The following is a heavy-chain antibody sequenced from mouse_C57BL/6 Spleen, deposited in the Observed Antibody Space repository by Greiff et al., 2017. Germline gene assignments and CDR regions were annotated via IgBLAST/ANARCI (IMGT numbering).Heavy chain of an antibody. V-gene: IGHV1-54*01. J-gene: IGHJ3*01. CDR3: ARREASGFAY. D-gene: IGHD6-1*01. CDR1: GYAFTNYL. Sequence: QVQLQQSGAELVRPGTSVKVSCKASGYAFTNYLIEWVKQRPGQGLEWIGVINPGSGGTNYNEQFKGKATLTADKSSSTAYMQLSSLTSEDSAVYFCARREASGFAYWGQGTLVTVSA. CDR2: INPGSGGT.